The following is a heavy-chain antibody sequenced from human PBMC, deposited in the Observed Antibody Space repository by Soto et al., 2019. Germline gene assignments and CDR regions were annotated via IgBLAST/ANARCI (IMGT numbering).Heavy chain of an antibody. Sequence: QVQLVQSGAEVKKPGASVKVSCKASGYTFTSCGISWVRQAPGQGLEWMGWISAYKGNTNYAQKPQGRVHKTTDTSTSTAFMELRSLRSVDTALYYCARDAYSSLIDYWGQGTLVTVSS. CDR3: ARDAYSSLIDY. D-gene: IGHD6-13*01. CDR1: GYTFTSCG. CDR2: ISAYKGNT. J-gene: IGHJ4*02. V-gene: IGHV1-18*01.